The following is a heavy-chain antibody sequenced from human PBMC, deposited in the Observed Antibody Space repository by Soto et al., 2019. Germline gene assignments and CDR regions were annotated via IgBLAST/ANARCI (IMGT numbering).Heavy chain of an antibody. CDR2: ISGSGGST. D-gene: IGHD3-10*01. J-gene: IGHJ6*02. Sequence: GGSLRLSCAASGFTFSSYAVSWVSQAPGKGLEWVSAISGSGGSTYYADSVKGRFTISRDNSKNTLYLQMNSLRAEDTAVYYCAKDGAEGEYYYYYGMDVWGQGTTVTVSS. V-gene: IGHV3-23*01. CDR3: AKDGAEGEYYYYYGMDV. CDR1: GFTFSSYA.